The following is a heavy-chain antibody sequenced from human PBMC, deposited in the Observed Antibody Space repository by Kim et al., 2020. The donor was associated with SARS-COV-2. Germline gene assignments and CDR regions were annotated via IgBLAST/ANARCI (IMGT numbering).Heavy chain of an antibody. Sequence: VKGRFTISRDNSKNTLYLQMNSLRAEDTAVYYCAKEVAIAARPVVGAFDIWGQGTMVTVSS. D-gene: IGHD6-6*01. V-gene: IGHV3-23*01. J-gene: IGHJ3*02. CDR3: AKEVAIAARPVVGAFDI.